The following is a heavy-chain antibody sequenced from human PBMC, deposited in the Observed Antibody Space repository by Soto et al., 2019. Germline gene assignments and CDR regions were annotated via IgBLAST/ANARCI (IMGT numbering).Heavy chain of an antibody. CDR2: ISGSGGST. CDR1: GFTFSSYA. J-gene: IGHJ4*02. V-gene: IGHV3-23*01. CDR3: AKDATFGGVIVKDYFDY. D-gene: IGHD3-16*02. Sequence: EVQLLESGGGLVQPGGSLRLSCAASGFTFSSYAMSWVRQAPGKGLEWVSAISGSGGSTYYADSVKGRFTISRDNSKNTLYLQMNSLRAEDTAVYYCAKDATFGGVIVKDYFDYWGQGTLVTVSS.